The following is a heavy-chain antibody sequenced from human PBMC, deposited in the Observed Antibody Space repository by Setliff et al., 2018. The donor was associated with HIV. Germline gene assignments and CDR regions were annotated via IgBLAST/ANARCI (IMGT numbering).Heavy chain of an antibody. D-gene: IGHD2-8*01. V-gene: IGHV4-39*02. Sequence: PSETLSLTCTVSGGSVSSRGYYWGWIRQPPGKGPEWIANILYGGNTYYNPSLKSRVTISVDTSKNHFSLKLNSVTAADTAVYFCARPTTGVGGGAAFDIWGQGTMVTVSS. CDR2: ILYGGNT. J-gene: IGHJ3*02. CDR1: GGSVSSRGYY. CDR3: ARPTTGVGGGAAFDI.